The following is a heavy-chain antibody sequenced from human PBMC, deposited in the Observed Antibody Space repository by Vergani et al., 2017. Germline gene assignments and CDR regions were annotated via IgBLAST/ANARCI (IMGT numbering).Heavy chain of an antibody. CDR1: VDSISSNYYY. J-gene: IGHJ4*02. CDR3: ASWSACSLDS. D-gene: IGHD3-10*02. V-gene: IGHV4-39*01. Sequence: QLQLQESGPGLVRPSGTLSLICFAFVDSISSNYYYWAWIRQPPGKGLAWIGSVYFTGTTYYNPSLESRVTISIDTSKNQVSLKVTSMTAADSAFYYCASWSACSLDSWGQGTLVTVSS. CDR2: VYFTGTT.